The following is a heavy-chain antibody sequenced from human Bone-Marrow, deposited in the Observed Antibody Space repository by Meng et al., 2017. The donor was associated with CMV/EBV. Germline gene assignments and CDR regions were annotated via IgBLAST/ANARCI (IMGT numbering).Heavy chain of an antibody. Sequence: SRKISCAASGFTFDDYAMHWVRQAPGKGLEWVSGISWNSGSIGYADSVKGRFTISRDNAKNSLYLQMDDLRGEDTAVYYCARFKYCSSTSCHRYLYSGLDVWGQGTTVTVSS. CDR1: GFTFDDYA. V-gene: IGHV3-9*01. J-gene: IGHJ6*02. CDR3: ARFKYCSSTSCHRYLYSGLDV. CDR2: ISWNSGSI. D-gene: IGHD2-2*01.